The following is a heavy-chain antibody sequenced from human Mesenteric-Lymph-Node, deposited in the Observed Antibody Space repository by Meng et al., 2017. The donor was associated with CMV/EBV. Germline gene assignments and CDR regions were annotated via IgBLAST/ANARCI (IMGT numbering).Heavy chain of an antibody. Sequence: SETLSLTCIVSGGSVTSYYWNWIRQPPGKGLEWIGYMYYRESTYYNPSLRSRVTMSVDTSKNQFSLKLTSVTAADTAVYYCARGSGGFDPWGPGTLVTVSS. V-gene: IGHV4-59*02. CDR2: MYYREST. CDR3: ARGSGGFDP. J-gene: IGHJ5*02. D-gene: IGHD1-14*01. CDR1: GGSVTSYY.